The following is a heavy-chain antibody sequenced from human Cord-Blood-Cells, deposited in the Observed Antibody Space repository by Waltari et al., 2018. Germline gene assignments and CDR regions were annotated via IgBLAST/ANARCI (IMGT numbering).Heavy chain of an antibody. Sequence: VQLVQSGAEVTKPGSSVKVSCKASGCTFSSSASSWVRPAPGQGLEWMEGSIPIFGTANYAQKVQGRVTITADESTSTADMELSSLRSEDTAVYYCAILYGSGSYNDYWGQGTLVTVSS. CDR1: GCTFSSSA. CDR3: AILYGSGSYNDY. V-gene: IGHV1-69*01. CDR2: SIPIFGTA. D-gene: IGHD3-10*01. J-gene: IGHJ4*02.